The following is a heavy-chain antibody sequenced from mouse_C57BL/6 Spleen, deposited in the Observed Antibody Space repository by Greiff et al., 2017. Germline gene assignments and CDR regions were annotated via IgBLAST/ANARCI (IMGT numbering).Heavy chain of an antibody. CDR2: IDPSDSYT. D-gene: IGHD2-5*01. V-gene: IGHV1-69*01. CDR1: GYTFTSYW. J-gene: IGHJ4*01. Sequence: VQLQQPGAELVMPGASVKLSCKASGYTFTSYWMHWVKQRPGQGLEWIGEIDPSDSYTNYTQKFKGQSTLTVDKSSSTAYMQLSSLTSEDSAVYYCARRGAYYSNYGAMDYWGQGTSVTVSS. CDR3: ARRGAYYSNYGAMDY.